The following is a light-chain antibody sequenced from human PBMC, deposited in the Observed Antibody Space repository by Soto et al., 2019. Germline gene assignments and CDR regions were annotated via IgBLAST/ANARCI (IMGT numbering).Light chain of an antibody. CDR1: QGISSY. Sequence: AIRMTQSPSSPSASTGDRVTITCRASQGISSYLAWYQQKPGKAPKLLIYAASTLQSGVPSRFSGSGSGTDFTLTISCLQSEDFATYYCQQYYSYPTWTFGQGTKVDIK. V-gene: IGKV1-8*01. CDR2: AAS. J-gene: IGKJ1*01. CDR3: QQYYSYPTWT.